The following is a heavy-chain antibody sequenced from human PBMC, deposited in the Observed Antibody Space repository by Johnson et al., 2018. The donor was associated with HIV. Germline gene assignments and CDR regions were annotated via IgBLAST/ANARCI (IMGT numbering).Heavy chain of an antibody. D-gene: IGHD3-22*01. Sequence: QVHLVESGGGVVQPGRSLRLSCAASGFTFSHYAMHWVRQAPGKGLEWVALISFDGSNKDYADSVRGRFTISRDKSNNTLYLQIDRLRIEDTALYYCAKPMWYNDKVDALDIWGQGTMVTVSS. V-gene: IGHV3-30-3*02. CDR3: AKPMWYNDKVDALDI. CDR2: ISFDGSNK. CDR1: GFTFSHYA. J-gene: IGHJ3*02.